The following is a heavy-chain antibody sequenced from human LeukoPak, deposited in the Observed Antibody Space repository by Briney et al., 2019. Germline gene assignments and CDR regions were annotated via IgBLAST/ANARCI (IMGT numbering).Heavy chain of an antibody. V-gene: IGHV4-31*03. CDR3: ARDWAGIAAAGSLYKYYYGMDV. CDR2: IYYSGST. D-gene: IGHD6-13*01. J-gene: IGHJ6*02. CDR1: GGFISSGGYY. Sequence: PSETLSLTCTVSGGFISSGGYYWSWIRQHPGKGLEWIGYIYYSGSTYYNPSLKSRVTISVDTSKNQFSLKLSSVTAADTAVYYCARDWAGIAAAGSLYKYYYGMDVWGQGTTVTVSS.